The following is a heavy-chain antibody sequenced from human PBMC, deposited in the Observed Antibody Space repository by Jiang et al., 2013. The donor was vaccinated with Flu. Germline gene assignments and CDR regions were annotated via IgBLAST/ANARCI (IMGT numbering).Heavy chain of an antibody. J-gene: IGHJ4*02. V-gene: IGHV1-69*01. D-gene: IGHD3-10*01. CDR2: IPIFGTA. Sequence: IPIFGTANYAQKFQGRVTITADESTSTAYMELSSLRSEDTAVYYCARRGVGIDYWGQGTLVTVSS. CDR3: ARRGVGIDY.